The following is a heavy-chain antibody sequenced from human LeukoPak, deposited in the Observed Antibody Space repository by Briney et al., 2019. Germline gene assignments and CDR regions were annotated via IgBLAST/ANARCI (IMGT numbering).Heavy chain of an antibody. CDR2: INQDGSVI. V-gene: IGHV3-7*04. CDR3: ARAPYRPYYYSLDV. Sequence: GGSLRLSCAASGFTYSRFRMSWVRQPPGRGLGWVANINQDGSVIYYVDSVKGRFTVSTDNAKNSLYLQMTSLRAEDTAVYYCARAPYRPYYYSLDVWGPGTTVTVS. J-gene: IGHJ6*02. CDR1: GFTYSRFR.